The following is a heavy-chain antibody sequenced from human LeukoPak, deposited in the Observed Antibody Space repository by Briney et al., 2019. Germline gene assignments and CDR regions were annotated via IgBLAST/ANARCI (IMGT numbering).Heavy chain of an antibody. J-gene: IGHJ4*02. Sequence: GGSLRLSCAASGFAFRSYAMHWVRQAPGKGLEWVALISPDGSDKYNADSVKGRFTISRDNSKNTLYLQTDNLRPEDTALYFCARRGDYDRSAYYLFDYWGQGTLVTVSS. D-gene: IGHD3-22*01. CDR2: ISPDGSDK. V-gene: IGHV3-30*04. CDR1: GFAFRSYA. CDR3: ARRGDYDRSAYYLFDY.